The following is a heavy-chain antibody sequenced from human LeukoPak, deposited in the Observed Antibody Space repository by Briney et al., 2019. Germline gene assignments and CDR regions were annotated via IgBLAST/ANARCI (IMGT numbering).Heavy chain of an antibody. CDR3: ARGVEPLAANTLAY. CDR2: LYSDGNT. Sequence: GVSLRLSCAASGFTVITNDMTWVRQAPGKGLEWVSVLYSDGNTKYADSVQGRFTISRDNSKNTLYLEMNSLSPDDTAVYYCARGVEPLAANTLAYWGQGTLVTVSS. V-gene: IGHV3-53*01. CDR1: GFTVITND. D-gene: IGHD1-14*01. J-gene: IGHJ4*02.